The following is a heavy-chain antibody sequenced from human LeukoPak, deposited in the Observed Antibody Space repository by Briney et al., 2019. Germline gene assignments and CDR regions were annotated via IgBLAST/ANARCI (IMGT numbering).Heavy chain of an antibody. CDR1: GFTFSTYW. CDR2: INGDGRGT. CDR3: ARGGPGGYFDY. V-gene: IGHV3-74*01. Sequence: PWGSLRLSCVVSGFTFSTYWMHWVRQVPGKGLVWVSRINGDGRGTTYEDSVKGRFTISRDNAKNALYLQMNSLRAEDTAVFYCARGGPGGYFDYWGQGTL. D-gene: IGHD1-14*01. J-gene: IGHJ4*02.